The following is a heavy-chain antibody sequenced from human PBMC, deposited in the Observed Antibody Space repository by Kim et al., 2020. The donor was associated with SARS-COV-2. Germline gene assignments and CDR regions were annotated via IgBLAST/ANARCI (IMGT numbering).Heavy chain of an antibody. CDR3: AGGGIQLWPPTRNGAHYYYGMDV. CDR2: IIPIFGTA. CDR1: GGTFSSYA. V-gene: IGHV1-69*13. Sequence: SVKVSCKASGGTFSSYAISWVRQAPGQGLEWMGGIIPIFGTANYAQKFQGRVTITADESTSTAYMELSSLRSEDTAVYYCAGGGIQLWPPTRNGAHYYYGMDVWGQGTTVTVSS. D-gene: IGHD5-18*01. J-gene: IGHJ6*02.